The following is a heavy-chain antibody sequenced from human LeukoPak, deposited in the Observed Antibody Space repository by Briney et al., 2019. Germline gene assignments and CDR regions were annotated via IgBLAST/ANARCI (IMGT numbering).Heavy chain of an antibody. CDR1: GFTFSTYG. V-gene: IGHV3-23*01. CDR2: LISSGDTT. CDR3: AKNAGYSYGLYYFDY. D-gene: IGHD5-18*01. Sequence: GGSLRLSCAASGFTFSTYGMHWVRQAPGKGLEGVSSLISSGDTTYYADSVKGRFTTSRDNSKNTVHLQMDSLRAEDSAVDYCAKNAGYSYGLYYFDYWGQGTLVTVSS. J-gene: IGHJ4*02.